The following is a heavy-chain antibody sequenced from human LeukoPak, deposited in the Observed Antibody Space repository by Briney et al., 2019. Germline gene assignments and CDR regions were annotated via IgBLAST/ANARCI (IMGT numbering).Heavy chain of an antibody. CDR2: IIPVFGTA. CDR1: GGTFSSYA. CDR3: ATNPRGGSGYSYGPFDY. J-gene: IGHJ4*02. Sequence: ASVKVSCKASGGTFSSYAISWVRQAPGQGLEWMGGIIPVFGTANYAQKFQGRVTITADESTSTAYMELSSLRSEDTAVYYCATNPRGGSGYSYGPFDYWGQGTLVTVSS. D-gene: IGHD5-18*01. V-gene: IGHV1-69*13.